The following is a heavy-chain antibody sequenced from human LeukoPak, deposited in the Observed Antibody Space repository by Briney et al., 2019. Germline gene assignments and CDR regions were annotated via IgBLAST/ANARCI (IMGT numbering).Heavy chain of an antibody. CDR2: IKHDGSEI. D-gene: IGHD5-12*01. J-gene: IGHJ4*02. CDR3: ARDRRLSGSDLYDY. Sequence: PGGSLRLSCAASGFTFSNYWMGWVRQAPGKGLEWVANIKHDGSEIYYVDSVKGRFTISRDTAKDSLYLQMNSLRAEDTAVYYCARDRRLSGSDLYDYWGQGTLVTVSS. V-gene: IGHV3-7*01. CDR1: GFTFSNYW.